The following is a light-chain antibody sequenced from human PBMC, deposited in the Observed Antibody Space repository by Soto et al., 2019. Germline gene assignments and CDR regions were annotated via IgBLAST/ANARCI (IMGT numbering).Light chain of an antibody. V-gene: IGKV3-11*01. Sequence: IVLTQSPATLSLSPGERATLSCRASQSVGTYLAWYQQKPGQAPRLLINDASNRAIGVPARFTGSGSGTDFTLTISNLEPEDFAVYYCQERSVWPLCTFGRGTRLEI. CDR3: QERSVWPLCT. J-gene: IGKJ2*02. CDR2: DAS. CDR1: QSVGTY.